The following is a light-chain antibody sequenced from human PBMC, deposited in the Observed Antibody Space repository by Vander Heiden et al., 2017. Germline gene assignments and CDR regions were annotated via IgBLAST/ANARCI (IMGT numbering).Light chain of an antibody. J-gene: IGLJ2*01. CDR2: ANN. V-gene: IGLV1-44*01. CDR3: AAWDDSLKGVV. Sequence: QSVLTQPPSASGTPGQRVTISCSGSTSIIGSNTVNWYQQLPGTAPKLRSYANNQRPSGVPDRFSGSKSGTSTSLAISGLQSENEADYYCAAWDDSLKGVVFGGGTKLTVL. CDR1: TSIIGSNT.